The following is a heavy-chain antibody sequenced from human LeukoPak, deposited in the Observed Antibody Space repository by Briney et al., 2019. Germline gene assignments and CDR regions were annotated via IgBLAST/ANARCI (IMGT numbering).Heavy chain of an antibody. CDR3: ARVWYSSGWGVGEY. J-gene: IGHJ4*02. Sequence: PGGSLRLSCAASGFTFSSYGMNWVRQAPGKGLEWVAGIRFDGTNKYYEDSAKGRFTISRDNSKNTLYLQMNSLRAEDTAVYYCARVWYSSGWGVGEYWGQGTLVTVSS. V-gene: IGHV3-33*01. CDR1: GFTFSSYG. D-gene: IGHD6-19*01. CDR2: IRFDGTNK.